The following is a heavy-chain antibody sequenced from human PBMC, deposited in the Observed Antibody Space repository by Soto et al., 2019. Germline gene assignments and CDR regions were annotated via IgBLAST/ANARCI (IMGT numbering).Heavy chain of an antibody. CDR1: GFSFRDYA. J-gene: IGHJ4*02. CDR3: AAAYSNSWHNFVY. V-gene: IGHV3-30-3*01. Sequence: QVQLVESGGGVVQPGRSLRLSCAASGFSFRDYAMHWVRQAPGKGLEWVAIISYDASSKYNADSVKGRFTISRDNSKNTLYLQMNILRTEDTAVYYCAAAYSNSWHNFVYWGQGTLVTVSS. CDR2: ISYDASSK. D-gene: IGHD6-13*01.